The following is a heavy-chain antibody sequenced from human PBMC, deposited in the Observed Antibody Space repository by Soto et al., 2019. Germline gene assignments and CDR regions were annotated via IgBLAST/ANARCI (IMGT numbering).Heavy chain of an antibody. CDR3: ASEEGYCSSTSCSYGMDV. J-gene: IGHJ6*02. D-gene: IGHD2-2*01. V-gene: IGHV6-1*01. CDR2: TYYRSKWYN. CDR1: VDSVSSNSAA. Sequence: SQTLSLTCAISVDSVSSNSAAWNWIRQSPSRGLEWLGRTYYRSKWYNDYAVSVKSRITINPDTSKNQFSLQLNSVTPEDTAVYYCASEEGYCSSTSCSYGMDVWGQGTTVTVSS.